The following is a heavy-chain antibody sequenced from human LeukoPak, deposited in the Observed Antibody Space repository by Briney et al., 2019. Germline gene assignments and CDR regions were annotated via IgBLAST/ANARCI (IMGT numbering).Heavy chain of an antibody. J-gene: IGHJ3*02. CDR3: ARCTYYDFWSGYSDAFDI. D-gene: IGHD3-3*01. V-gene: IGHV1-69*13. CDR1: GGTFSSYA. CDR2: IIPIFGTA. Sequence: APVKVSCKASGGTFSSYAISWVRQAPGQGLEWMGGIIPIFGTANYAQKFQGRVTITADESTSTAYMELSSLRSEDTAVYYCARCTYYDFWSGYSDAFDIWGQGTMVTVSS.